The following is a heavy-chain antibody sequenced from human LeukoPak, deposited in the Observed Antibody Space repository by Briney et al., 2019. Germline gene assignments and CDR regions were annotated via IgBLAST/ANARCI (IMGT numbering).Heavy chain of an antibody. CDR2: ISYDGSNK. CDR3: ARADVDTAMVPYMAFDI. CDR1: GFTFSSYG. D-gene: IGHD5-18*01. J-gene: IGHJ3*02. V-gene: IGHV3-30*03. Sequence: PGGSLRLSCAASGFTFSSYGMHWVRQAPGKGLEWVAVISYDGSNKYYADSVKGRFTISRDNSKNTLYLQMNSLRAEDTAVYYCARADVDTAMVPYMAFDIWGQGTMVTVSS.